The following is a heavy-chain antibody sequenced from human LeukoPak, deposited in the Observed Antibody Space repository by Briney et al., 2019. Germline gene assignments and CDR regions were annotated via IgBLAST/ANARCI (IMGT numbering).Heavy chain of an antibody. CDR2: IYYSGST. Sequence: SETLSLTCTVSGDSVSSYYWSWIRQPPGKGLEWIGYIYYSGSTNYNPSLKSRVTMSLDTSKNQVSLKLTFVTAADTAMYYCARVKAAGKYYLDSWGQGTRLTVSS. CDR3: ARVKAAGKYYLDS. D-gene: IGHD6-13*01. J-gene: IGHJ4*02. CDR1: GDSVSSYY. V-gene: IGHV4-59*02.